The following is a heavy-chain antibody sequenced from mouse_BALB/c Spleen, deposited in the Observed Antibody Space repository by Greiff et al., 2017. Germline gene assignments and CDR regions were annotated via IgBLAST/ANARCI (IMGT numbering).Heavy chain of an antibody. D-gene: IGHD2-3*01. V-gene: IGHV5-17*02. CDR2: ISSGSSTI. CDR1: GFTFSSFG. CDR3: ARSGGYSFDY. J-gene: IGHJ2*01. Sequence: EVQGVESGGGLVQPGGSRKLSCAASGFTFSSFGMHWVRQAPEKGLEWVAYISSGSSTIYYADTVKGRFTISRDNPKNTLFLQMTSLRSEDTAMYYCARSGGYSFDYWGQGTTLTVSS.